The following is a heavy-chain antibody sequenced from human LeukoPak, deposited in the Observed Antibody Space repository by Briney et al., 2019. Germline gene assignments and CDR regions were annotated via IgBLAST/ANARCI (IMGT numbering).Heavy chain of an antibody. D-gene: IGHD6-19*01. CDR3: ARLQYSSGWYRGSIDY. Sequence: SETLSLTCTVSGGSISSYYLGWIRQPPGKGLEWIGSIYYSGSTYYNPSLTSRVTISVDTCKNQFSLKLSSVTAADTAVYYCARLQYSSGWYRGSIDYWGQGTLVTVSS. V-gene: IGHV4-39*01. CDR1: GGSISSYY. J-gene: IGHJ4*02. CDR2: IYYSGST.